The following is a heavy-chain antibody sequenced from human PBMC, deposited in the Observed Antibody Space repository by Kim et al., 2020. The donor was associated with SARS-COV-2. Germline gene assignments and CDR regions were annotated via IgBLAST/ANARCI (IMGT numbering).Heavy chain of an antibody. V-gene: IGHV3-23*01. D-gene: IGHD3-10*01. J-gene: IGHJ6*02. Sequence: GGSLRLSCAASGFTFSSYAMSWVRQAPGKGLEWVSGISGSGGSTYYADSVKGRFTISRDNSKNTLYLQMNSLRAEDTAVYYCGKSATYYYGSGSYYLDYYYGMDVWGQGTTVTVSS. CDR2: ISGSGGST. CDR1: GFTFSSYA. CDR3: GKSATYYYGSGSYYLDYYYGMDV.